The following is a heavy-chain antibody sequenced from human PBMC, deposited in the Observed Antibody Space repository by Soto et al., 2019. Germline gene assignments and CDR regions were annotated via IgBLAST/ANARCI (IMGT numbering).Heavy chain of an antibody. CDR2: IFWNDEK. Sequence: QVTLKESGPVLVKPTETLTLTCTVSGFSLSNAQMGVSWIRQPPGKALEWLAHIFWNDEKSYRTSLKSRLINSKDTSKRQVVRTKTNMDPVDTATYYCARGVEMITFGGVIIADWGQGTLVTVSS. CDR3: ARGVEMITFGGVIIAD. CDR1: GFSLSNAQMG. V-gene: IGHV2-26*01. D-gene: IGHD3-16*01. J-gene: IGHJ4*02.